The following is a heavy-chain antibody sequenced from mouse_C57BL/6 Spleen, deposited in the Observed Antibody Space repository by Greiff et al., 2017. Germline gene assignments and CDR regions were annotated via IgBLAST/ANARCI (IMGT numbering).Heavy chain of an antibody. CDR2: INPSSGYT. CDR3: ARRGYCDAGDD. CDR1: GYTFTSYW. J-gene: IGHJ4*01. D-gene: IGHD2-3*01. V-gene: IGHV1-7*01. Sequence: QVQLQQSGAELVKPGASVKLSCKASGYTFTSYWMNWVKQRPGQGLEWIGYINPSSGYTKYNQKFKDKATLTADKSSSTAYMQLSSRTYEDSAVCYWARRGYCDAGDDWGQGTSVTVSS.